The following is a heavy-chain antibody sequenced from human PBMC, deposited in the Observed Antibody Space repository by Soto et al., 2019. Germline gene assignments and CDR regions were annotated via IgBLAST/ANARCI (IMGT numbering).Heavy chain of an antibody. CDR1: GFTFSSYS. V-gene: IGHV3-48*01. Sequence: GGSLRLSCAASGFTFSSYSMNWVRQAPGKGLEWVSYISSSSSTIYYADSVKGRFTISRDNAKNSLYLQMNSLRAEDTAVYYYARAHPVDDAFDIWGQGTMVTVSS. CDR2: ISSSSSTI. CDR3: ARAHPVDDAFDI. D-gene: IGHD2-15*01. J-gene: IGHJ3*02.